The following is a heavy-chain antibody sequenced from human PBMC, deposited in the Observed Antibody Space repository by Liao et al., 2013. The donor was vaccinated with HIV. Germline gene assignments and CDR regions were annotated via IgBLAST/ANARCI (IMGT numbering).Heavy chain of an antibody. Sequence: QLQLQESGPGLVKSSETLSLTCTVSGGSINSSPYYWGWIRQPPGKGLEWLGSIQTSGSTNFNPSLKKRVTMSIDTSKTHFSLRLNSVTAADTAVYYCARVGPKGVDGFDVWGQGTMVTVSS. J-gene: IGHJ3*01. CDR1: GGSINSSPYY. CDR2: IQTSGST. V-gene: IGHV4-39*07. CDR3: ARVGPKGVDGFDV. D-gene: IGHD3-10*01.